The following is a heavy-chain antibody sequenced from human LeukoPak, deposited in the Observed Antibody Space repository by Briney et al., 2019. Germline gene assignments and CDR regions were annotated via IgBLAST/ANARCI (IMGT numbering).Heavy chain of an antibody. CDR3: ARERVEGWYEFWSSYLYYMDV. CDR2: ISAYNGST. Sequence: ASVKVSCKASGYTFTSYGISWVRQAPGQGLEWMGWISAYNGSTNYAQTLQGRVTMTTDTSTSTDYMELRSLRAEDTAVYYCARERVEGWYEFWSSYLYYMDVWGKGNTVTVSS. J-gene: IGHJ6*03. CDR1: GYTFTSYG. V-gene: IGHV1-18*01. D-gene: IGHD3-3*01.